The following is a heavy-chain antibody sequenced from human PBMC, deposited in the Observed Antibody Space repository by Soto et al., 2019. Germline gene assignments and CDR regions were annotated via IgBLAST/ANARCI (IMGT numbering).Heavy chain of an antibody. CDR2: IYYSGST. Sequence: PSETLSLTCTVSGGSISSSSYYWGWIRQPPGKGLEWIGSIYYSGSTYYNPSLKSRVTISVDTSKNHFSLKLSSVTAADTAVFYFARLCSGGSCYPKDDAFDIRGQGTMVTVSS. V-gene: IGHV4-39*01. CDR1: GGSISSSSYY. D-gene: IGHD2-15*01. CDR3: ARLCSGGSCYPKDDAFDI. J-gene: IGHJ3*02.